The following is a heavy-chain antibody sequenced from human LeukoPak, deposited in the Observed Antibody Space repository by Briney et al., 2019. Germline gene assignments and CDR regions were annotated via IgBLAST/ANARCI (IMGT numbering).Heavy chain of an antibody. V-gene: IGHV4-4*09. Sequence: SETLSLTCTVSGGSISSYCRSWIRQPPGKGLEWIGYIYTSGSTNYNPSLKSRVTISVDTSKNQFSLKLSSVTAADTAVYYCARHGCSSTSCHDAFDIWGQGTMVTVSS. CDR3: ARHGCSSTSCHDAFDI. J-gene: IGHJ3*02. CDR1: GGSISSYC. D-gene: IGHD2-2*01. CDR2: IYTSGST.